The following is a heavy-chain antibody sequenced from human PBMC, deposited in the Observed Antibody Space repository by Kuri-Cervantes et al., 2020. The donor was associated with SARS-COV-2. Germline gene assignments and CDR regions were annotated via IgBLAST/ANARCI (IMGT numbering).Heavy chain of an antibody. Sequence: ASVKVSCKASGYTFTGYYMHWVRQAPGQGLEWMGWINPNSGGTNYAQKFQGRVTMTRDTSISTAYMELSSLRSDDTAVYYCARVRITIFGVVTPNYWYFDLWGRGTLVTVSS. CDR1: GYTFTGYY. V-gene: IGHV1-2*02. D-gene: IGHD3-3*01. CDR3: ARVRITIFGVVTPNYWYFDL. CDR2: INPNSGGT. J-gene: IGHJ2*01.